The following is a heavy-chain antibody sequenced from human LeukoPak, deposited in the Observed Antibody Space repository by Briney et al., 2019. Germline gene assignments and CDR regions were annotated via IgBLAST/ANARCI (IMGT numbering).Heavy chain of an antibody. CDR2: IYYSGST. Sequence: SETLSLTCTVSGGSISSSSYYWGWIRQPPGKGLEWIGSIYYSGSTYYNPSLKSRVTISVDTSKNQFSLKLSSVTAADTAVYYCARCFSNGRPVDYWGQGTLVTVSS. CDR3: ARCFSNGRPVDY. CDR1: GGSISSSSYY. D-gene: IGHD4-11*01. J-gene: IGHJ4*02. V-gene: IGHV4-39*07.